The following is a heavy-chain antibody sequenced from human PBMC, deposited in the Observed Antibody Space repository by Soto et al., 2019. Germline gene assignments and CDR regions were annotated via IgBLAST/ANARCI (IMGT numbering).Heavy chain of an antibody. CDR3: ARRWNYYDSAFPNWFDP. CDR1: GGSISSSSYY. Sequence: SETLSLTCTVSGGSISSSSYYWGWIRQPPGKGLEWIGSIYYSGSTYYNPSLKSRVTMSVDTSKNQFSLKLSSVTAADTAVYSCARRWNYYDSAFPNWFDPWGQGALVTVSS. D-gene: IGHD3-22*01. CDR2: IYYSGST. J-gene: IGHJ5*02. V-gene: IGHV4-39*01.